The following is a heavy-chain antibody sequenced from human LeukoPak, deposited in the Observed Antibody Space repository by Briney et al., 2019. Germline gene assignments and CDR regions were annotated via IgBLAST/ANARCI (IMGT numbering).Heavy chain of an antibody. V-gene: IGHV4-61*02. CDR3: ARGDSSSWYSNRFDP. CDR1: GDSISSGSYY. J-gene: IGHJ5*02. Sequence: PSQTLSLTCTVSGDSISSGSYYWTWIRQPAGKGLEWIGRIYTSGSTNYSPSLKSRVTISLDMSKNQFSLELSSVTAADTAVYYCARGDSSSWYSNRFDPWGQGTLVTVSS. D-gene: IGHD6-13*01. CDR2: IYTSGST.